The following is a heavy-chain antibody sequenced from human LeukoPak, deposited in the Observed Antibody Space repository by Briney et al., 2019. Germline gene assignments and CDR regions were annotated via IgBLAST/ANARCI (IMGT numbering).Heavy chain of an antibody. CDR1: GYTFTGYY. Sequence: ASVKVSCKASGYTFTGYYMHWVRQAPGQGLEWMGWINPNSGGTNYAQKFQGRVTMTRVTSISTAYMELSRLRSDDTAVYYCASDPYYYGSGSYLEFDYWGQGTLVTVSS. J-gene: IGHJ4*02. CDR2: INPNSGGT. D-gene: IGHD3-10*01. V-gene: IGHV1-2*02. CDR3: ASDPYYYGSGSYLEFDY.